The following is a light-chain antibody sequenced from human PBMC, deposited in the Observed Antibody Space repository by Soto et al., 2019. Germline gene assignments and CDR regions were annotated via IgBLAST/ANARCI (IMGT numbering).Light chain of an antibody. CDR2: EGT. Sequence: QSALTQPASVSGSAGQSITISCSGTMRDVGAYNLVSWYQQHPGTAPKLIIYEGTKRPSGVSDRFSGSKSGNTASLTISGLQTEDEADYYCCSYAGSRTYVFGPGTKLTVL. CDR1: MRDVGAYNL. J-gene: IGLJ1*01. V-gene: IGLV2-23*01. CDR3: CSYAGSRTYV.